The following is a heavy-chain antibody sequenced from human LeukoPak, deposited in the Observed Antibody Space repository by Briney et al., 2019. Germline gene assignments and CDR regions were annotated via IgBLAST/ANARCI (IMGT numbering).Heavy chain of an antibody. Sequence: SETLSLACTVSGGSISTSSYYWGWIRQPPGKGLEWIGSMYYSGSTYYNPSLKSRVTISVDTSENQVSLKLSSVTAADTALYYCASNEWSGYYFDYWGQGTLVTVSS. CDR1: GGSISTSSYY. V-gene: IGHV4-39*01. CDR2: MYYSGST. J-gene: IGHJ4*02. CDR3: ASNEWSGYYFDY. D-gene: IGHD3-3*01.